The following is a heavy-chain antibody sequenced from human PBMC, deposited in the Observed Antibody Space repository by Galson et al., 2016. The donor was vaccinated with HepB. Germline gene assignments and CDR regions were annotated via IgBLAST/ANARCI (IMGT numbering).Heavy chain of an antibody. CDR3: VKDNGYNKFDY. Sequence: SLRLSCAASGFIFDDYVMHWVRQGPGKGLQWVSLITWDGGSSDYADSVKGRFTISRDNSKNSLYLEMNSLTSEDTALYFCVKDNGYNKFDYWGQGTLVTVSS. CDR2: ITWDGGSS. V-gene: IGHV3-43*01. CDR1: GFIFDDYV. J-gene: IGHJ4*02. D-gene: IGHD5-24*01.